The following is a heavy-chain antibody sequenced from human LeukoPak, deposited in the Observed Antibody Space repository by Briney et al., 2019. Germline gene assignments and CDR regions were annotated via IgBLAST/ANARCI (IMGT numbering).Heavy chain of an antibody. CDR2: IYYSGST. CDR3: ARVSSSFSLPRPGWFDP. D-gene: IGHD3-3*02. CDR1: GGSVSSGGYY. V-gene: IGHV4-31*03. J-gene: IGHJ5*02. Sequence: SETLSLTCTVSGGSVSSGGYYWSWVRQHPGKGLEWIGHIYYSGSTYYNPSLKSRVTISVDTSKNKFSLKLSSVTAADTAVYFCARVSSSFSLPRPGWFDPWGQGTLVTVSS.